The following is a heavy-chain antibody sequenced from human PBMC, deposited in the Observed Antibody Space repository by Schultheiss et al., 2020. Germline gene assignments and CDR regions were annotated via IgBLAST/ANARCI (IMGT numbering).Heavy chain of an antibody. Sequence: SATLPLTCTVSGGSISSGGYYWSWIRQHPGKGLEWIGYIYYSGSTYYNPSLKSRVTISVDTSKNQFSLKLSSVTAADTAVYYCARDSLYCSSTSCYDYWGQGTLVTVSS. CDR3: ARDSLYCSSTSCYDY. D-gene: IGHD2-2*01. V-gene: IGHV4-31*03. J-gene: IGHJ4*02. CDR2: IYYSGST. CDR1: GGSISSGGYY.